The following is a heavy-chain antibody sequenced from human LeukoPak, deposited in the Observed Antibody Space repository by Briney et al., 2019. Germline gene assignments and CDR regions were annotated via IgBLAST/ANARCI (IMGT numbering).Heavy chain of an antibody. CDR1: GGSISSYY. D-gene: IGHD3-9*01. V-gene: IGHV4-4*07. J-gene: IGHJ4*02. Sequence: PSETLSLTCTVSGGSISSYYWSWIRQPAGKGLEWIGRIYTSGSTNYNPSLKSRVTISLDTSRNQFSLKLSSVTAADTAVYYCARRSLRYFDWLLFFDYWGQGTLVTVSS. CDR2: IYTSGST. CDR3: ARRSLRYFDWLLFFDY.